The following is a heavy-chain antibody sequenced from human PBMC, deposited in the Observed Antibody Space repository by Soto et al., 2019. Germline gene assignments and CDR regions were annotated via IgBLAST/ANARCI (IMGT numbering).Heavy chain of an antibody. J-gene: IGHJ4*02. D-gene: IGHD6-13*01. V-gene: IGHV3-33*01. CDR3: ARNRYPGIAPAGTTLDY. CDR1: GFTCSNYG. Sequence: QVQLVESGGGVVQPGRSLRLSCAASGFTCSNYGMHWVRQAPGKGLEWVAVIGDDGSNKYYADSVKGRFTISRDNSRKTLYLQMNSLRAEDTAVYYCARNRYPGIAPAGTTLDYWGQGTLVTVS. CDR2: IGDDGSNK.